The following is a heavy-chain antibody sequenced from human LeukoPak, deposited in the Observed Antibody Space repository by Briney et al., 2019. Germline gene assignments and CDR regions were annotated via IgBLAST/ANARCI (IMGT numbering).Heavy chain of an antibody. D-gene: IGHD2/OR15-2a*01. Sequence: GGSLRLSCTASGFTLSSYWMHWVRQAPGKGLEWVSGISWNSGSIGYADSVKGRFTISRDNAKNSLYLQMNSLRAEDTAVYYCARERGSEYYTDYWGQGTLVTVSS. CDR1: GFTLSSYW. J-gene: IGHJ4*02. CDR3: ARERGSEYYTDY. CDR2: ISWNSGSI. V-gene: IGHV3-74*01.